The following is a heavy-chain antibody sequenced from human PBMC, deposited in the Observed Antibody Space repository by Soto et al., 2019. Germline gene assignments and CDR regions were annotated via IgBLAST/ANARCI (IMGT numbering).Heavy chain of an antibody. CDR3: TTFSVVTANEY. Sequence: ESGGGLVKPGGSLRLSCAASGFSFRNTWMNWVRQAPGKGLEWVGRIKSESDGGTTEYGAAVRGRFTISRDVSGSTLYLQMNSLGTEDTAVYHCTTFSVVTANEYWGQGALVTVSS. CDR1: GFSFRNTW. CDR2: IKSESDGGTT. D-gene: IGHD2-21*02. J-gene: IGHJ4*02. V-gene: IGHV3-15*07.